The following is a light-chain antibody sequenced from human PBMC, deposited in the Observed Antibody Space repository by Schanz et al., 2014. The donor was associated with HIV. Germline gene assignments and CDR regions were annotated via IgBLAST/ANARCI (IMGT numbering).Light chain of an antibody. Sequence: QSALTQPASVSGSPGQSITISCTGTSSDVGSYNLVSWYQEHPGKAPKLMIYDVSKRPSGVPDRFSGSKSGNTASLAISGLQSEDEADYYCGTWDDSLKGWVFGGGTKLTVL. V-gene: IGLV2-14*02. CDR2: DVS. J-gene: IGLJ3*02. CDR1: SSDVGSYNL. CDR3: GTWDDSLKGWV.